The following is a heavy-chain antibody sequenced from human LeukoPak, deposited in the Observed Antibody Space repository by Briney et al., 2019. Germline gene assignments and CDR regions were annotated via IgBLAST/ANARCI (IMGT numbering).Heavy chain of an antibody. V-gene: IGHV3-30*18. CDR3: AKSTPPYYYDSRGVGPLDY. D-gene: IGHD3-22*01. J-gene: IGHJ4*02. CDR1: GFTFSSYG. CDR2: ISYDGSNK. Sequence: GRSLRLSCAASGFTFSSYGMHWVRQAPGKGLEWVAVISYDGSNKYYADSVKGRFTISRDNSKNTLYLQMNSLRAEDTTVYYCAKSTPPYYYDSRGVGPLDYGAKGTLVTV.